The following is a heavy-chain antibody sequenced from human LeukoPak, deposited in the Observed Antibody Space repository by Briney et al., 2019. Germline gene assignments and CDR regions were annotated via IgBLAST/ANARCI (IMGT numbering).Heavy chain of an antibody. Sequence: SETLSLTCAVYGGSFSGYYWSWIRQPPGKGLEWIGEINHSGSTNYNPSLKSRVTISVGTSKNQFSLKLSSVTAADTAVYFCTRGGGWLIDFWGRGTLVTVSS. V-gene: IGHV4-34*01. J-gene: IGHJ4*02. CDR2: INHSGST. D-gene: IGHD5-24*01. CDR1: GGSFSGYY. CDR3: TRGGGWLIDF.